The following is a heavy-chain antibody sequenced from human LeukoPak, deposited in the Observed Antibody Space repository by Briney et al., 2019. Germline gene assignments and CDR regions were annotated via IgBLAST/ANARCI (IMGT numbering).Heavy chain of an antibody. Sequence: SETLSLTCAVYGESFSGYYWSWPRHPPGKGRVWIGYIYYSGSTNYNPSLKSRVTILVDTSKNQFSLKLSAVTAADTAVYYCARGVYIAAAQYGFWGQGTLVTVSS. CDR3: ARGVYIAAAQYGF. V-gene: IGHV4-59*01. CDR1: GESFSGYY. J-gene: IGHJ4*02. D-gene: IGHD6-13*01. CDR2: IYYSGST.